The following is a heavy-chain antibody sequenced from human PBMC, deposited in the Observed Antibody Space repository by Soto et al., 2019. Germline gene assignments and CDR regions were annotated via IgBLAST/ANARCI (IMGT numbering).Heavy chain of an antibody. Sequence: ASVKVSCKASGYTFTSYGISWVRQAPGQGLEWMGWISAYNGNTNYAQKLQGRVTMTTDTSTSTAYMELRSLRSDDTAVYYCAREVGSGWHREAEIEYWGQGTLVTVSS. D-gene: IGHD6-19*01. CDR1: GYTFTSYG. J-gene: IGHJ4*02. V-gene: IGHV1-18*01. CDR2: ISAYNGNT. CDR3: AREVGSGWHREAEIEY.